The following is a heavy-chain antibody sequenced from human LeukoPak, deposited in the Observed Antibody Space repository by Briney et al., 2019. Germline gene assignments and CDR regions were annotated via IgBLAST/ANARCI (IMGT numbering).Heavy chain of an antibody. D-gene: IGHD5-24*01. J-gene: IGHJ4*02. CDR1: GGTFSSYA. CDR2: IIPIFGTA. Sequence: GASVNVSCKASGGTFSSYAISWVRQAPGQGLEWMGGIIPIFGTANYAQKFQGRVTITADESTSTAYMELSSLRSEDTAVYYCARVGGEMALHYFDYWGQGTLVTVSS. CDR3: ARVGGEMALHYFDY. V-gene: IGHV1-69*13.